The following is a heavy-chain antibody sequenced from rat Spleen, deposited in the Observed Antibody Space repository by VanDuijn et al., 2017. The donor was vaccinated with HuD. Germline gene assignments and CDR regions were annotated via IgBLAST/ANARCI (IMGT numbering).Heavy chain of an antibody. CDR2: ITTTGGST. J-gene: IGHJ2*01. CDR1: GFTFHNYW. V-gene: IGHV5-31*01. CDR3: SKVSTTRISD. D-gene: IGHD1-4*01. Sequence: EVQLVESGGGLVQPGRSLKLSCVASGFTFHNYWMTWIRQAPGKGLEWISSITTTGGSTYYSGSVKGRFTISRDNAKSTLYLQMASLRSEDTATYYCSKVSTTRISDWGQGVMVTVSS.